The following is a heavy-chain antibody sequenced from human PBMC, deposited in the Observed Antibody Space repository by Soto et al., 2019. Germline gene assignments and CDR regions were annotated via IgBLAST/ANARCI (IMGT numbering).Heavy chain of an antibody. CDR3: ARGIDDNASFGMDV. CDR2: IKEDGSDT. V-gene: IGHV3-7*01. D-gene: IGHD1-1*01. CDR1: RFTFSSYW. J-gene: IGHJ6*02. Sequence: PGGSLRLSCAASRFTFSSYWMSWVRQAPGRGLEWVANIKEDGSDTYYEDSVKGRFTISRDNAKKSLYLQMNRLRAEDTAVYYCARGIDDNASFGMDVWGQGTTVTV.